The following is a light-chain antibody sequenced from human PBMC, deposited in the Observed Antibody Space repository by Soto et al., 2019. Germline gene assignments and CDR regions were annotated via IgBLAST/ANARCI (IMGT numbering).Light chain of an antibody. CDR1: QSISEW. Sequence: DIQMTQSPSTLSASVGDRVTITCRASQSISEWLAWFQQKPGKAPKLLIYDVYSLKTGVPSRFRGSGSGTEFTLTISGLQPDDFATYYCQHYDTYPWTFGQGTKVEIK. J-gene: IGKJ1*01. CDR2: DVY. V-gene: IGKV1-5*01. CDR3: QHYDTYPWT.